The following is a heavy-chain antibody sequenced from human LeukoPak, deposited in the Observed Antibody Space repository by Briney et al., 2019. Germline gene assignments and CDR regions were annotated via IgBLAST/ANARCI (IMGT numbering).Heavy chain of an antibody. CDR1: GGSFSGYY. CDR3: AREDSSELMTDP. D-gene: IGHD2-8*01. V-gene: IGHV4-4*07. Sequence: PSETLSLTCAVYGGSFSGYYWSWIRQPAGKGLEWIGRIYTSGSTNYNPSLKSRVTISVDTSKNQFSLKLTSVTAADTAVYYCAREDSSELMTDPWGQGTLVTVSS. J-gene: IGHJ5*02. CDR2: IYTSGST.